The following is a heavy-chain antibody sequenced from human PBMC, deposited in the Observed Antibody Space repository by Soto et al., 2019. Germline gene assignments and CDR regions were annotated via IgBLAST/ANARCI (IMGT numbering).Heavy chain of an antibody. J-gene: IGHJ4*02. Sequence: QITLKESGPTLVKPTQTLTLTCTFSGFSLSTTGVGVGWIRQPPGKALEWLALIYWDDDNRYSPSLKSRLTLTXDXXKNQVVLTMTNMDPVDTATYYCAHRSVLCSGGSCYSHPFDYWGQGTLVTVSS. CDR3: AHRSVLCSGGSCYSHPFDY. CDR1: GFSLSTTGVG. D-gene: IGHD2-15*01. CDR2: IYWDDDN. V-gene: IGHV2-5*02.